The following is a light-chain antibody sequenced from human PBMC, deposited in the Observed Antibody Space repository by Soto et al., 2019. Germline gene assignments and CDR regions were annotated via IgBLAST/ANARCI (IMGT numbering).Light chain of an antibody. CDR3: QHTFNSPPWT. Sequence: DIQVTRSPCSLSASVGDRVTITCQASQDITNYLNWYQQKPGKAPRVLISGASNLQSGVPSRFSGSGSGTDFTLTISSLQSEDFASYFCQHTFNSPPWTFGQGTKVDIK. J-gene: IGKJ1*01. CDR1: QDITNY. V-gene: IGKV1-39*01. CDR2: GAS.